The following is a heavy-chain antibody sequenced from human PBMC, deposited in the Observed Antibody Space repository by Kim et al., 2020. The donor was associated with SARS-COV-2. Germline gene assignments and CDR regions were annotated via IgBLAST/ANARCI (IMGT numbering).Heavy chain of an antibody. J-gene: IGHJ4*02. Sequence: SETLSLTCTVSGGSISSNTHYWAWIRQPPGKGLEWIGSIYYGGTTYYNPSLKSRAAISVDMSKFSLRLSSVTAADTALYYCARPLFPTTVKPAFDLWGQG. V-gene: IGHV4-39*01. CDR3: ARPLFPTTVKPAFDL. CDR2: IYYGGTT. CDR1: GGSISSNTHY. D-gene: IGHD4-4*01.